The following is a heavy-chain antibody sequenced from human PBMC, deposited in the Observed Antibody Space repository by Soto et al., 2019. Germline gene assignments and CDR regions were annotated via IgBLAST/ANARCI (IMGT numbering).Heavy chain of an antibody. CDR2: SSSSGSII. CDR3: ARDLGYYDSSCYFDY. D-gene: IGHD3-22*01. CDR1: GFTFSDYY. Sequence: GGSLRLSCAASGFTFSDYYMSWIRQAPGKGLEWVSQSSSSGSIIYYADSVKGRFTISRDNAKNSLYLQVNSLRAEDTAVYYCARDLGYYDSSCYFDYWGQGTLVTVSS. J-gene: IGHJ4*02. V-gene: IGHV3-11*01.